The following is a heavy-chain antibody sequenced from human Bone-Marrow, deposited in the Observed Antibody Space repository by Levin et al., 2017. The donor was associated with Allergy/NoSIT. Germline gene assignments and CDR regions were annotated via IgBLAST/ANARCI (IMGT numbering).Heavy chain of an antibody. CDR2: INPSGGST. V-gene: IGHV1-46*01. D-gene: IGHD3-9*01. CDR3: ARESPHYDIVTGYGTY. J-gene: IGHJ4*02. CDR1: GYSFTNYY. Sequence: ASVKVSCKASGYSFTNYYVHWVRQAPGQGLEWMGVINPSGGSTSYTQKFQGRVTMTRDMSTSTVYMELNSLTSEDTAVYYCARESPHYDIVTGYGTYWGQGTLVRVSS.